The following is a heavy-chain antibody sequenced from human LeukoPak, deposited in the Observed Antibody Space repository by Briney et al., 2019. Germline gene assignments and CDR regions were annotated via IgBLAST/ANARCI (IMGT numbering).Heavy chain of an antibody. CDR3: ARGNLVVVPAANRAYYYMDV. CDR1: GGSLSGFH. J-gene: IGHJ6*03. D-gene: IGHD2-2*01. Sequence: PSETLSLTCALYGGSLSGFHWTWIRQPPGKGLEWIGEITHSGNTNYNPSLKSRVTMSLDTSKTQFSLKLSSVTAADTAVYYCARGNLVVVPAANRAYYYMDVWGKGTTVTVSS. V-gene: IGHV4-34*01. CDR2: ITHSGNT.